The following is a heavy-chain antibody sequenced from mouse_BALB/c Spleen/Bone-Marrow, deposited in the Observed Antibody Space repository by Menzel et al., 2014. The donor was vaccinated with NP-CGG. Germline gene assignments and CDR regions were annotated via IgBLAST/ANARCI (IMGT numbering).Heavy chain of an antibody. J-gene: IGHJ2*01. CDR3: ARDMGLLRFDY. V-gene: IGHV7-3*02. D-gene: IGHD1-1*01. CDR2: IRNKANGYTT. CDR1: GFTFSDYY. Sequence: DVKLVESGGGLVQPGGSLRLSCATSGFTFSDYYMSWVRQPPGKALEWLGFIRNKANGYTTEYSASVKGRFTISRDNSQSILYLQMNTLRAEDSATYYCARDMGLLRFDYWGQGTTLTVSS.